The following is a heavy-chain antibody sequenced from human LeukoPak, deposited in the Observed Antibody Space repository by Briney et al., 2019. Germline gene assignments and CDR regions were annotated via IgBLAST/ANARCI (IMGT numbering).Heavy chain of an antibody. CDR2: ISYDGSNK. Sequence: GRSLRLSCAASGFTFSSYGMHWVRQAPGKGLEWVAVISYDGSNKYYADSVKGRFTISRDNSKDTLYLQMYSLRAEDTAVYYCAKSEVSGITMVRGVYHWGQGTLVTVSS. J-gene: IGHJ5*02. D-gene: IGHD3-10*01. CDR1: GFTFSSYG. CDR3: AKSEVSGITMVRGVYH. V-gene: IGHV3-30*18.